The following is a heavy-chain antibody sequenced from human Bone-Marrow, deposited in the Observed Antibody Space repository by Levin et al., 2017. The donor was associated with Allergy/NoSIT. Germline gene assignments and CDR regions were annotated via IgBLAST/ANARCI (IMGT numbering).Heavy chain of an antibody. J-gene: IGHJ6*02. V-gene: IGHV4-39*01. CDR1: GGPISSSSYY. CDR3: AGGGSCSRWGMDV. D-gene: IGHD2-15*01. CDR2: IYYSGST. Sequence: SETLSLTCTVSGGPISSSSYYWGWIRQPPGKGLEWIGSIYYSGSTYYNPSLKSRVTISVDTSKHQFSLKLSSVTAADTAVYYCAGGGSCSRWGMDVWGQGTTVTVSS.